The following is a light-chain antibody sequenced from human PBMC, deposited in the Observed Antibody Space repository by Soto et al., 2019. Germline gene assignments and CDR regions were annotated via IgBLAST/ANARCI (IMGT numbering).Light chain of an antibody. J-gene: IGLJ1*01. CDR3: CSYVTTPEI. CDR2: DGT. Sequence: QSVLAQPRSVSGSPGQLLTISCTGTSSDVDDYRYVSWYQQYPGKAPKLVIYDGTKRPSGVPDRFSGSNSGNTASLTISGLQAEDEHDYYCCSYVTTPEIFGTGTKVTVL. CDR1: SSDVDDYRY. V-gene: IGLV2-11*01.